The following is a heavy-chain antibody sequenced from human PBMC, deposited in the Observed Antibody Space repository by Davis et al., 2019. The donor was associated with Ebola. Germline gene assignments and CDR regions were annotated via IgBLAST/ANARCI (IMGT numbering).Heavy chain of an antibody. CDR3: AVGATRRYFDY. CDR1: GFTFSSHW. J-gene: IGHJ4*02. Sequence: GESLKISCAASGFTFSSHWMKWVRQAPGKGLEWVANIKPDGSEKYYVDSVKGRFTISRDNAKNSLYLQMNSLRAEDTAVYYCAVGATRRYFDYWGQGTLVTVSS. D-gene: IGHD1-26*01. CDR2: IKPDGSEK. V-gene: IGHV3-7*01.